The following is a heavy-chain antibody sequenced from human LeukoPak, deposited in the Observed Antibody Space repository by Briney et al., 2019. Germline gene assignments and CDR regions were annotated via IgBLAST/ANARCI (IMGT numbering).Heavy chain of an antibody. CDR3: ARHAVTHYYFDY. CDR2: IYYSGST. Sequence: SETLSLTCTVSGGSISSSDYYWGWIRQPPGRGLEWIGSIYYSGSTYYNLSLKSRVTISVDTSKNQFSLKLSSVTAADTAVYYCARHAVTHYYFDYWGQGTLVTVSS. V-gene: IGHV4-39*01. J-gene: IGHJ4*02. D-gene: IGHD4-23*01. CDR1: GGSISSSDYY.